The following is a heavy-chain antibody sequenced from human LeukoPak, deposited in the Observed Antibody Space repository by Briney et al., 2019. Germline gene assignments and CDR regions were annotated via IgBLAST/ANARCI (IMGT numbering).Heavy chain of an antibody. D-gene: IGHD5-12*01. J-gene: IGHJ4*02. V-gene: IGHV4-30-2*01. CDR1: GGSISSGDYS. Sequence: SETLSLTCAVSGGSISSGDYSWSWIRQPPGKGLEWIGYIYYSENTYRNPSLKSRVTISVDRSKKQFSLMLSSVTAADTAVYYCARSTPGYSGNYFDYWGQGTLVTVSS. CDR3: ARSTPGYSGNYFDY. CDR2: IYYSENT.